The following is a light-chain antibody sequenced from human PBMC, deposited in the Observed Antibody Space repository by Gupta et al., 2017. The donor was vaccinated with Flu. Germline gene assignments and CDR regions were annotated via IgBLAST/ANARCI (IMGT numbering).Light chain of an antibody. CDR3: QQYNSPPHT. CDR1: QAISNY. V-gene: IGKV1-16*02. Sequence: PSSLSASVGARVTITCRASQAISNYLAWFQPKPGKAPKSLIFAASSLQGRVPSKFSGSGSGTAFTLTIRSLQPAAFATYYCQQYNSPPHTFGQGTKLEIK. CDR2: AAS. J-gene: IGKJ2*01.